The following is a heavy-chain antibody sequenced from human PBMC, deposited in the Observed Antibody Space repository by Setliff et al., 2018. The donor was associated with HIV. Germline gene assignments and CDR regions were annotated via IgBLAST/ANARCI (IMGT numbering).Heavy chain of an antibody. CDR2: INHNRKT. D-gene: IGHD3-10*01. V-gene: IGHV4-34*01. CDR3: TRVRDHYDSGTYYRPLYFFDS. J-gene: IGHJ4*02. Sequence: PSETLSLTCAVYGGSFSGYFWSWVRQSPGKGLEWIGEINHNRKTNYNPSPKSRVTISIDRSKNQFSLKLNSVIAADTAVYYCTRVRDHYDSGTYYRPLYFFDSWGQGTLVTVSS. CDR1: GGSFSGYF.